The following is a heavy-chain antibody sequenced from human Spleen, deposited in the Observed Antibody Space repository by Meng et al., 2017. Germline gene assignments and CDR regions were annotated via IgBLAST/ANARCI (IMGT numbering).Heavy chain of an antibody. CDR2: MTGSGGIT. Sequence: GESLKISCVASGFTFGSYAMSWVRQAPGKGLEWVSTMTGSGGITYSADYVKGRFTISRDNSKNTLSLQMNSLRGDDTALYFCAKALITYSYDSGTYTPEGWYFDLWGRGTLVTVSS. V-gene: IGHV3-23*01. CDR1: GFTFGSYA. J-gene: IGHJ2*01. CDR3: AKALITYSYDSGTYTPEGWYFDL. D-gene: IGHD3-10*01.